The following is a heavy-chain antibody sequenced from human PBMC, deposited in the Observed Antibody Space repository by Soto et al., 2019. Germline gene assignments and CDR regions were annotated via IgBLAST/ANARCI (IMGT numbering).Heavy chain of an antibody. CDR3: ARPSRLLLWFGELVAFDI. Sequence: SETLSLTCTVSGGSISSSSYYWGWIRQPPGKGLEWIGSIYYSGSTYYNPSLKSRVTISVDTSKNQFSLKLSSVTAADTAVYYCARPSRLLLWFGELVAFDIWGQGTMVTVSS. CDR1: GGSISSSSYY. J-gene: IGHJ3*02. CDR2: IYYSGST. V-gene: IGHV4-39*01. D-gene: IGHD3-10*01.